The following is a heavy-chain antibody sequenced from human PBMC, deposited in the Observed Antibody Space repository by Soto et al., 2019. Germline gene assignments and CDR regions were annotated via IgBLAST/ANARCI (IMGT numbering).Heavy chain of an antibody. CDR1: GGSISSGGYS. J-gene: IGHJ4*02. D-gene: IGHD1-1*01. Sequence: QLQLQESGSGLVKPSQTLSLTCAVSGGSISSGGYSWSWIRQPPGTGLEWIGYIYHSGSTYYNPSRKRRVTIAVDRSKNQFSPKLSSVTAADTAVYYCARGNPVPLDYWGQGTLVTVSS. CDR3: ARGNPVPLDY. CDR2: IYHSGST. V-gene: IGHV4-30-2*01.